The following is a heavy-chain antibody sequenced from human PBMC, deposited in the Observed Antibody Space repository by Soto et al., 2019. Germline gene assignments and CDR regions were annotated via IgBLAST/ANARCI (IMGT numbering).Heavy chain of an antibody. CDR3: VGGQYYFDY. D-gene: IGHD3-10*01. CDR1: GFPFTTYG. J-gene: IGHJ4*02. CDR2: ISYDGSNK. Sequence: QVQLVESGGGVVQPGRSLRLSCAASGFPFTTYGMHWVREGPGKGLEWVAVISYDGSNKYYADSVKGRFTISRDNSKNTLDLQMNRLRSEDTALYYCVGGQYYFDYRGQGTLVTVSS. V-gene: IGHV3-30*03.